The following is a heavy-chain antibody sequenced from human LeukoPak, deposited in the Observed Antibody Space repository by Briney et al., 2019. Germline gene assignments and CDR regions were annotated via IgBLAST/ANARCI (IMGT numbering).Heavy chain of an antibody. D-gene: IGHD5-12*01. V-gene: IGHV3-23*01. Sequence: GGSLRLSCAASGFTFSSYAMGWVRQAPGKGLQWVSGISGSGSSTYYAESVKGRFTISRDKSMNTVYLQMNSLRAEDTAVYYCAKEAKEWLYYFDYWGQGALVTVSS. CDR3: AKEAKEWLYYFDY. CDR2: ISGSGSST. J-gene: IGHJ4*02. CDR1: GFTFSSYA.